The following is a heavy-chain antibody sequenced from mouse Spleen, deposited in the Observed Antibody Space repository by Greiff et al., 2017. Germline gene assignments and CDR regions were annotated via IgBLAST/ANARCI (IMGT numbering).Heavy chain of an antibody. J-gene: IGHJ3*01. CDR1: GYTFTSYY. CDR3: TRLAY. CDR2: FNPSNGGT. V-gene: IGHV1S81*02. Sequence: QVQLQQPGAELVKPGASVKLSCKASGYTFTSYYMYWVKQRLGQGLVWIGGFNPSNGGTNFNEKFKSKATLTVDKSSSTAYMQLSSLTSEDSAVYYCTRLAYWGQGTLVTVSA.